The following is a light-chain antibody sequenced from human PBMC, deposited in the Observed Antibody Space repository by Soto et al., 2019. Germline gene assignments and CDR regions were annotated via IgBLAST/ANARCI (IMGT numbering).Light chain of an antibody. J-gene: IGKJ4*01. CDR3: QKYDHAPLT. CDR2: AAS. V-gene: IGKV1-27*01. CDR1: QGIRND. Sequence: DIQMTQSPSSLSASVGDRVTITFRASQGIRNDLGWYQQKPGKVPKLLIYAASTLQSGVPSRFSGSGSGPDFTLTISSLQPEDVATYYCQKYDHAPLTFGGGTKVDIK.